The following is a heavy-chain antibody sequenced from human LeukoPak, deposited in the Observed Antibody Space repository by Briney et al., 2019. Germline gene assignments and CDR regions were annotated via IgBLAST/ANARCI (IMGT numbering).Heavy chain of an antibody. CDR3: ARVSYGSGNYYFDY. CDR2: IYSGGST. Sequence: GGSLRLSCAASGFTDSSNYMSWVRQAPGKGLEWVSVIYSGGSTYYADSVKGRFTISRDNSKNTLYLQMNSLRAEDTAVYYCARVSYGSGNYYFDYWGQGTLVTVSS. CDR1: GFTDSSNY. D-gene: IGHD3-10*01. V-gene: IGHV3-66*01. J-gene: IGHJ4*02.